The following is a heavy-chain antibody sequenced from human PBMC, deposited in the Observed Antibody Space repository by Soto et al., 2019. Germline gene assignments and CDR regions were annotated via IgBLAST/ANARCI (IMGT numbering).Heavy chain of an antibody. CDR1: GGTFSRYT. V-gene: IGHV1-69*01. D-gene: IGHD1-1*01. J-gene: IGHJ4*02. CDR3: VQDANGTALAY. CDR2: IIPIFGAA. Sequence: QVQLVQSGAEGKKPGSSVKVSCKASGGTFSRYTISWVRLAPGQGLEWMGGIIPIFGAAKYAQKFQDRVTVTADESTSTASMELSSLRSEYTAVYYFVQDANGTALAYWGQGTLVTVSS.